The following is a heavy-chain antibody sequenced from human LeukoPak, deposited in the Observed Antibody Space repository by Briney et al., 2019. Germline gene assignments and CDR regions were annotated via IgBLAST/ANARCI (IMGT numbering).Heavy chain of an antibody. J-gene: IGHJ4*02. CDR2: ISSSGGST. CDR1: GFTFSSYA. D-gene: IGHD1-26*01. Sequence: PGGSLRLFCAASGFTFSSYAMSWVRQAPGKGLEWVSSISSSGGSTYYADSVKGRFTISRDNSKNTLYLQMNSLRAEDTAVYYCAKNSGPFDYWGQGTLVTVSS. CDR3: AKNSGPFDY. V-gene: IGHV3-23*01.